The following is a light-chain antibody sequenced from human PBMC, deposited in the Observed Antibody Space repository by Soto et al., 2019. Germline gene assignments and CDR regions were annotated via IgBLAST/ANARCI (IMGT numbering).Light chain of an antibody. V-gene: IGKV3-15*01. J-gene: IGKJ4*01. CDR3: QKYNKWPLT. CDR2: FAS. CDR1: QTVSNN. Sequence: EIVMTQSPATLSVSPGEKATLSCRASQTVSNNLAWYQQKPGQAPRLLIYFASTRATGIPARFSGSGSGTEFTLTISSLQSEDCAVYYCQKYNKWPLTFGGGTKVE.